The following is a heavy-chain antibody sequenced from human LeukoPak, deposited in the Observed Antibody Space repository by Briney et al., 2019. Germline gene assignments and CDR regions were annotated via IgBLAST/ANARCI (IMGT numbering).Heavy chain of an antibody. CDR1: GFTFSSYA. V-gene: IGHV3-23*01. J-gene: IGHJ4*02. D-gene: IGHD4-23*01. Sequence: GSLRLSCAASGFTFSSYAMSWVRQAPGKGLEWVSAISGSGGSTYYADSVKGRFTISRDNSKNTLYLQMNSLRAEDTAVYYCAKVLRWSNYFDYWGQGTLVTVSS. CDR2: ISGSGGST. CDR3: AKVLRWSNYFDY.